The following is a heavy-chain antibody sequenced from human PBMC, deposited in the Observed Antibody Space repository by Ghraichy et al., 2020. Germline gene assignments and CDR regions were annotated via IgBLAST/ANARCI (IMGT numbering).Heavy chain of an antibody. V-gene: IGHV3-23*01. J-gene: IGHJ6*02. CDR1: GFTFSSYA. CDR2: ISGSGGST. Sequence: GGSLRLSCAASGFTFSSYAMSWVRQAPGKGLEWVSAISGSGGSTYYADSVKGRFTISRDNSKNTLYLQMNSLRAEDTAVYYCAKLTGSYNLNYYYYGMDVWGQGTTVTVSS. CDR3: AKLTGSYNLNYYYYGMDV. D-gene: IGHD5-24*01.